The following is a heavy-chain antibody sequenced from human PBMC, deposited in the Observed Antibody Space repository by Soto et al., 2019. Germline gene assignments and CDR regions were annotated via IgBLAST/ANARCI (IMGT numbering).Heavy chain of an antibody. V-gene: IGHV1-46*01. CDR1: GYTFTSYY. CDR2: INPSGGST. J-gene: IGHJ4*02. CDR3: AGGWHSLSMVRGVIIP. D-gene: IGHD3-10*01. Sequence: ASVKVSCKASGYTFTSYYMHWVRQAPGQGLEWMGIINPSGGSTSYAQKFQGRVTMTRDTSTSTVYMELSSLRSEDTAVYYCAGGWHSLSMVRGVIIPWGQGTLVTVS.